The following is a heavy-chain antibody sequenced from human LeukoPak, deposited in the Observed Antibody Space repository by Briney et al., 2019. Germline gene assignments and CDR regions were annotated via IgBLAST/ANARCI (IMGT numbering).Heavy chain of an antibody. CDR2: ISGSGGST. Sequence: GGSLRLSCAASGFTFSSYAMSWVRQAPGKGLEWVSAISGSGGSTYYADSVKGRFTISRDNSENTLYLQMNSLRAEDTAVYYCATDYYDSSGYFPDFDYWGQETLVTVSS. CDR1: GFTFSSYA. D-gene: IGHD3-22*01. V-gene: IGHV3-23*01. CDR3: ATDYYDSSGYFPDFDY. J-gene: IGHJ4*02.